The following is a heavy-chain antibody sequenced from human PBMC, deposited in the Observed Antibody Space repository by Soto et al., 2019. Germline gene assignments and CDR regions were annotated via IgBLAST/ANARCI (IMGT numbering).Heavy chain of an antibody. Sequence: QVQLVQSGAEVKKPGASVKVSCKASGYTFTSYAMHWVRQAPGQRLEWMGWINAGNGNTKYSQKFQGRVTITRDTSASTAYMELSSLRSEDTGVYYCARGGSLYWYFDLWGRRTLVTVSS. CDR1: GYTFTSYA. V-gene: IGHV1-3*01. D-gene: IGHD1-26*01. CDR3: ARGGSLYWYFDL. CDR2: INAGNGNT. J-gene: IGHJ2*01.